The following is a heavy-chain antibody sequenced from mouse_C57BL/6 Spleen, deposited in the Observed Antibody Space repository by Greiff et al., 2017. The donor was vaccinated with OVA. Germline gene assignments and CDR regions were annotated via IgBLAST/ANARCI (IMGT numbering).Heavy chain of an antibody. J-gene: IGHJ4*01. Sequence: EVKLQQSGGGLVQPKGSLKLSCAASGFSFNTYAMNWVRQAPGKGLEWVARIRSKSNNYATYYADSVKDRFTISRDDSESMLYLQMNNLKTEDTAMYYCVRLLSYYAMDYWGQGTSVTVSS. D-gene: IGHD1-1*01. V-gene: IGHV10-1*01. CDR2: IRSKSNNYAT. CDR1: GFSFNTYA. CDR3: VRLLSYYAMDY.